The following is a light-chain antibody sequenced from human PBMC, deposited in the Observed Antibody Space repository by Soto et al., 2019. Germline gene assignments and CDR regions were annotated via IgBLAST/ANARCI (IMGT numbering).Light chain of an antibody. V-gene: IGLV1-40*01. CDR2: GNS. CDR3: QSYDSSLSGYV. Sequence: RKHAASGSGFHGWLGRIFCTESSSNIGAGYDVHWYQQLPGTAPKLLIYGNSNRPSGVPDRFSGSKSGTSASLAITGLQAEDEADYYCQSYDSSLSGYVFGTGTKVTVL. CDR1: SSNIGAGYD. J-gene: IGLJ1*01.